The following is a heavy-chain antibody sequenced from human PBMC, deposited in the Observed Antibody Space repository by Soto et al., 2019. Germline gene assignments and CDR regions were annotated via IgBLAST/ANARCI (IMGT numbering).Heavy chain of an antibody. V-gene: IGHV3-11*06. Sequence: GGSLRLSCAASGFTFSDHYMSWIRQAPGKGLEWIGYSSNSGSFTRYADSVKGRFSISRDNAKNSLYLQINSLRGDDTATYFCVRSGDNYNLLDYWGQGTLVTVSS. CDR1: GFTFSDHY. CDR2: SSNSGSFT. J-gene: IGHJ4*02. D-gene: IGHD1-1*01. CDR3: VRSGDNYNLLDY.